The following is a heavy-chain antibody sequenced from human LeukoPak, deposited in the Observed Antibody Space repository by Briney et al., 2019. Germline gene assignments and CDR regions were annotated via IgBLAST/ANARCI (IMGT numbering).Heavy chain of an antibody. J-gene: IGHJ4*02. CDR3: AREKQSGGTPFDY. Sequence: GGSLRLSYVASGFTFTGHSMHWVRQAPGKGLEWVAVVADDEKTIFYADSLKGRFTVSRDNSKNTVYLQMNSLRDEDTAVYYCAREKQSGGTPFDYWGQGSLVTVSS. D-gene: IGHD1-26*01. V-gene: IGHV3-30*04. CDR1: GFTFTGHS. CDR2: VADDEKTI.